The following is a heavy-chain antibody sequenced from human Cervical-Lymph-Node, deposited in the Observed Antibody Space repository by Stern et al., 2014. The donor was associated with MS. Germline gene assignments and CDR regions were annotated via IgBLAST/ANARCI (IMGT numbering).Heavy chain of an antibody. CDR2: ISASNGNT. Sequence: VQLVQSGADVKKPGASVKVSCKASGYSFSSYGISWVRQAPGQGLEWMGWISASNGNTKYAQKFQGRVTMTTDTSTTTASMELRSLRSDDTAVYYCARDRAPSYYYDTSGDYLFDYWGQGTLVTVSS. CDR1: GYSFSSYG. J-gene: IGHJ4*02. D-gene: IGHD3-22*01. CDR3: ARDRAPSYYYDTSGDYLFDY. V-gene: IGHV1-18*01.